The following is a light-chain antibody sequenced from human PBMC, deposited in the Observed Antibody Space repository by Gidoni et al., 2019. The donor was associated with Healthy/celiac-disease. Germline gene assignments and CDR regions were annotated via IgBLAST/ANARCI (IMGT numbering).Light chain of an antibody. J-gene: IGLJ2*01. V-gene: IGLV4-69*01. CDR3: QTWGTGIHVV. CDR1: SGHSSYA. Sequence: QLVLTQSPSASASLRASVKLTCTLSSGHSSYAIAWHQQQPEKGPRYLMKLNSDGSHSKGDGIPDRFSGSSSGAERYLTISSLQSEDEADYYCQTWGTGIHVVFGGGTKLXV. CDR2: LNSDGSH.